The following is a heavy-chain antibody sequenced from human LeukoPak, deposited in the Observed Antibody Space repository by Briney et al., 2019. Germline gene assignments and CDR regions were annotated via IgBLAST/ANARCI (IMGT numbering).Heavy chain of an antibody. CDR2: IYYTGGT. CDR3: ARVGKRTFGSSVTFFYYYYYMDV. CDR1: GGSITSSSYY. Sequence: SETLSLTCSVSGGSITSSSYYWGWIRQPPEKGLEWIGSIYYTGGTFYSPSLKSRVTISVDTSKNQFSLKLSSVTAADTAVYYCARVGKRTFGSSVTFFYYYYYMDVWGKGTTVTVSS. V-gene: IGHV4-39*01. J-gene: IGHJ6*03. D-gene: IGHD6-6*01.